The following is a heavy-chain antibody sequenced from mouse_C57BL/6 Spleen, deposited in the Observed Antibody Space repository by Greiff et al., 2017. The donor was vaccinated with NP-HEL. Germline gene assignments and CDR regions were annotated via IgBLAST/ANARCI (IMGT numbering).Heavy chain of an antibody. CDR3: ARGSRTGDYYAMDD. Sequence: QVQLQQSGAELMKPGASVKLSCKATGYTFTGYWIEWVKQRPGHGLEWIGEILPGSGSTNYNEKFTGKATFTADTSSNTAYMQLSSLTTEDSAIDYCARGSRTGDYYAMDDWGKGTSVTVSS. V-gene: IGHV1-9*01. CDR2: ILPGSGST. J-gene: IGHJ4*01. CDR1: GYTFTGYW. D-gene: IGHD1-1*01.